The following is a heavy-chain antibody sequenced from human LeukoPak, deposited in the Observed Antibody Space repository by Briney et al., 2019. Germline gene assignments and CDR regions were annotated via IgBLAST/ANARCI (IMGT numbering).Heavy chain of an antibody. CDR2: VFQSGNA. D-gene: IGHD3-3*01. CDR1: GASLSDYY. CDR3: ARPVTIFADAFDI. J-gene: IGHJ3*02. V-gene: IGHV4-59*08. Sequence: SETLSLTCTVSGASLSDYYWNWVRQAPGKGLEWVGYVFQSGNANFNPSPRGRVSITIDTSKSQFFLNLTSVTAADTATYYCARPVTIFADAFDIWGQGIMVTVSS.